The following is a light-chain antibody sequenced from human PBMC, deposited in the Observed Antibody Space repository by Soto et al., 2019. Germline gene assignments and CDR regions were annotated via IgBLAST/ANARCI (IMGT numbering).Light chain of an antibody. CDR1: SSDIGGYNY. CDR2: EVS. J-gene: IGLJ3*02. V-gene: IGLV2-14*01. Sequence: QSVLTQPASVSGSPGQSITISCTGTSSDIGGYNYVSWYQQHPGKAPKLMIFEVSDRPSGVSNRFSGSKSDNTASLTISGLQAEDEAYYYCSSYTTSTPWVFGGGTKVTVL. CDR3: SSYTTSTPWV.